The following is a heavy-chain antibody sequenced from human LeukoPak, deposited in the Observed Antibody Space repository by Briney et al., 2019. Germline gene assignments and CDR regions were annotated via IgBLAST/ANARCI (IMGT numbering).Heavy chain of an antibody. CDR3: ARGHYGSGSYYIDY. Sequence: ASVKVSCKVSGYTFTSYDINWVRQATGQGLEGMGWMNPNSGNTGYAQKFQGRVTMTRNTSISTAYMELSSLRSEDTAVYYCARGHYGSGSYYIDYWGQGTLVTVSS. J-gene: IGHJ4*02. V-gene: IGHV1-8*01. D-gene: IGHD3-10*01. CDR1: GYTFTSYD. CDR2: MNPNSGNT.